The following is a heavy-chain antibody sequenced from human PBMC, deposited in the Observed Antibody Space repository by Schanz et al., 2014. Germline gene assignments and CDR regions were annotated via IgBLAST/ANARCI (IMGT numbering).Heavy chain of an antibody. Sequence: DVQLLESGGGLVQPGGSLRLSCTASGFTFSSYSMNWVRQAPGKGLEWVSSISSGGGSTYYADSVKGRFTISRDNAKNSLYLEMNSLRAEDTALYYCARDRRNADLDYWGQGTLVTVSS. CDR2: ISSGGGST. V-gene: IGHV3-48*01. CDR3: ARDRRNADLDY. CDR1: GFTFSSYS. J-gene: IGHJ4*02. D-gene: IGHD1-1*01.